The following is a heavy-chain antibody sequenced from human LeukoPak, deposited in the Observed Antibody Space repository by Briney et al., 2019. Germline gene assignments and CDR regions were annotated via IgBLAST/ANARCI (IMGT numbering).Heavy chain of an antibody. CDR2: MSSDGRKE. J-gene: IGHJ4*02. V-gene: IGHV3-30*05. CDR1: GLTFSDYC. D-gene: IGHD2-21*02. CDR3: SRDGDVTGETFDY. Sequence: GGSLRLSCAASGLTFSDYCMIWVRQAPGKGLEWVAVMSSDGRKEYYAGSVKGRFTISRDNSKSTLFLQMTSLRPEDTAVYYCSRDGDVTGETFDYWGQGTLVTVSS.